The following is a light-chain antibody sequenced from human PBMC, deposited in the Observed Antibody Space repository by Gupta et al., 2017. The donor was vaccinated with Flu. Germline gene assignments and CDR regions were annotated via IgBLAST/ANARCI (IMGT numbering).Light chain of an antibody. CDR3: QQYKSYSWT. CDR1: QSIRSISSW. Sequence: DIQMTQSPSTLSASVGDRVTITCRAKQSIRSISSWLAWYQQKPEKAPKLLISKASSLESGVPSRFSGSGSGTEFTLTISSLQPDDFATYYCQQYKSYSWTFGQGTKVEIK. V-gene: IGKV1-5*03. CDR2: KAS. J-gene: IGKJ1*01.